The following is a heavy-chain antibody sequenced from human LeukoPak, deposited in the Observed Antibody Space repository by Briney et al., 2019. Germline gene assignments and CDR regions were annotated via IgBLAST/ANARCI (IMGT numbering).Heavy chain of an antibody. V-gene: IGHV3-48*01. CDR2: IGIDSGNT. CDR3: ARDHNYAFDN. CDR1: GFTFIEYS. J-gene: IGHJ4*02. Sequence: GGSLRLSCTASGFTFIEYSMNWVRQAPGKGLEWISYIGIDSGNTKYADSVRGRFTISTDKAKNSLYLQMNSLRVEDTAVYYCARDHNYAFDNWGQGTLVSVAS. D-gene: IGHD1-1*01.